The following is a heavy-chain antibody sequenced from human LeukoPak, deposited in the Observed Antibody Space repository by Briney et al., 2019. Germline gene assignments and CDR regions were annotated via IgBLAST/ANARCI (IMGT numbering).Heavy chain of an antibody. D-gene: IGHD5-18*01. CDR3: ARDGVDTATYFDY. V-gene: IGHV3-21*01. CDR2: ISSSSKYI. Sequence: GGSLRLSCAASGFAFSSYTMSWVRQAPGKGLEWVSSISSSSKYIYYADSMKGRFTISRDNANNSLYLQMNSLRAEDTAVYYCARDGVDTATYFDYWGQGTLVTVSS. J-gene: IGHJ4*02. CDR1: GFAFSSYT.